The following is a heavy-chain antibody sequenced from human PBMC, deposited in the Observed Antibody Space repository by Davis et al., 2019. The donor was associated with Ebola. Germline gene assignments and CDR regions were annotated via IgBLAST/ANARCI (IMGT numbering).Heavy chain of an antibody. D-gene: IGHD6-19*01. CDR2: IYYSGST. CDR3: ARGAVAGTCFDY. V-gene: IGHV4-59*01. J-gene: IGHJ4*02. CDR1: GGSISSYY. Sequence: SETLSLTCTVSGGSISSYYCSWIRQPPGKGLEWIGYIYYSGSTNYNPSLKSRVTISVDTSKNQFSLKLSSVTAADTAVYYCARGAVAGTCFDYWGQGTLVTVSS.